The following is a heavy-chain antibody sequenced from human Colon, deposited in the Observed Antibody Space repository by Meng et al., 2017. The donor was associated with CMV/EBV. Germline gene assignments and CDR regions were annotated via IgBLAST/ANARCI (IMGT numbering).Heavy chain of an antibody. D-gene: IGHD2-2*01. V-gene: IGHV3-48*03. J-gene: IGHJ5*02. CDR2: ISSSGSTI. Sequence: LSLTCAASGFTFSSYEMNWVRQAPGKGLEWVSYISSSGSTIYYADSVKGRFTISRDNAKNSLYLQMNSLRAKDTAVYYCASLVVVPAAPNWFDPWGQGTLVTVSS. CDR3: ASLVVVPAAPNWFDP. CDR1: GFTFSSYE.